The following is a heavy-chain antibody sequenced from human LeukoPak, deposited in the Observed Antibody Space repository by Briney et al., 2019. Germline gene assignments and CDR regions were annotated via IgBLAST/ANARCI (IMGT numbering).Heavy chain of an antibody. CDR3: ARDGAPGGSAYFDY. Sequence: SETLSLTCTVSGGSFSSYYWSWIRQPPGKGLEWIGYISNSGDTNCTPSLKSRVAMSVDTSKKQFSLKLNSVTSADTAVYFCARDGAPGGSAYFDYWGQGTLVTVSS. CDR2: ISNSGDT. V-gene: IGHV4-59*01. CDR1: GGSFSSYY. D-gene: IGHD3-16*01. J-gene: IGHJ4*02.